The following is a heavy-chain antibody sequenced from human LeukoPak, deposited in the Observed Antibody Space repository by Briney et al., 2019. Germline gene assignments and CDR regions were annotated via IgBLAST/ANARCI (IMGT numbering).Heavy chain of an antibody. CDR2: IILMFGSP. J-gene: IGHJ4*02. D-gene: IGHD1-1*01. CDR1: GGTFSTCS. Sequence: SVKVSCKASGGTFSTCSINRVRQAPGQGLEWMGGIILMFGSPNYAQKFQGRVTITADASTSTAYMELRSLTSGDTAVYFCARWAGSCTANNCYMPLDYWGQGTLVTVSS. V-gene: IGHV1-69*01. CDR3: ARWAGSCTANNCYMPLDY.